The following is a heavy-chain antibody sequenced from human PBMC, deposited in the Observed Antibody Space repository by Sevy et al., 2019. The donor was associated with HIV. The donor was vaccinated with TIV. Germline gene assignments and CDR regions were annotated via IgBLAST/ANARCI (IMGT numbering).Heavy chain of an antibody. J-gene: IGHJ6*02. CDR1: GFTFSSYA. Sequence: GGSLRLSCAASGFTFSSYAMHWVRQAPGKGLEWVAVISYDGSNKYYADSVKGRFTIYRDNSKNTLYLQMNSLRAEDTAVYYCARDGFYYGSGSPVYGMDVWGQGTTVTVSS. CDR2: ISYDGSNK. D-gene: IGHD3-10*01. V-gene: IGHV3-30*04. CDR3: ARDGFYYGSGSPVYGMDV.